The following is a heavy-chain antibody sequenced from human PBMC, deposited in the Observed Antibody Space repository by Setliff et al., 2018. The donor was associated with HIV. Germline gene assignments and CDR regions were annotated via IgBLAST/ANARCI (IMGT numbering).Heavy chain of an antibody. Sequence: ASETLSLTCAVSGVSISSSSYFWGWIRRPPGTGLDWIGSIYFSGSTYYNPSLESRVTISMDTSKNQFSPKLTSVTAADTAVYYCARHPRHYNILTGYRYYYMDVWGKGTTVTVSS. V-gene: IGHV4-39*01. D-gene: IGHD3-9*01. J-gene: IGHJ6*03. CDR1: GVSISSSSYF. CDR3: ARHPRHYNILTGYRYYYMDV. CDR2: IYFSGST.